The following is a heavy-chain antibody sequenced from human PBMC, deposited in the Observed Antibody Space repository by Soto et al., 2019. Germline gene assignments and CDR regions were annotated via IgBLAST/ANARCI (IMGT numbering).Heavy chain of an antibody. J-gene: IGHJ6*02. V-gene: IGHV1-8*01. Sequence: ASVKVSCKASGYTFTSYDINWVRQATGQGLEWMGWMNPNSGNTGYAQKFQGRVTMTRNTSISTAYMELSGLRSEDTAVYYCASSITIFGVVIDHMDVWGQGTTVTVSS. D-gene: IGHD3-3*01. CDR1: GYTFTSYD. CDR2: MNPNSGNT. CDR3: ASSITIFGVVIDHMDV.